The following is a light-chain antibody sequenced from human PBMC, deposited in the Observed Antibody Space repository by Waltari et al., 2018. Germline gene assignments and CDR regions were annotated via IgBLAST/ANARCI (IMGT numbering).Light chain of an antibody. CDR1: SSDVGRYSL. V-gene: IGLV2-23*01. CDR3: CSYTLTNTWL. Sequence: SALTQPASVSGSPGQPITIPCTGTSSDVGRYSLVSWYRQHPGEAPRVIIFEDTKRPSGVSNRFSGSKSGNTASLTISGLQAEDEADYYCCSYTLTNTWLFGGGTKLTVL. CDR2: EDT. J-gene: IGLJ3*02.